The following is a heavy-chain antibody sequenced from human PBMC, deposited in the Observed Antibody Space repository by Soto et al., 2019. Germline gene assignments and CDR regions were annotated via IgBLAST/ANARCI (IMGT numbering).Heavy chain of an antibody. CDR1: GLTFSSYW. J-gene: IGHJ4*02. CDR2: IKQDGREK. V-gene: IGHV3-7*01. CDR3: ATVAGLAGHD. D-gene: IGHD6-19*01. Sequence: EVQLVESGGGLVQPGGSLRLSCAASGLTFSSYWMSWFRQAPGKGLEWVANIKQDGREKYYVDSVKGRFTISRDNAKNSLYLQTNSLRAEDTAVYYCATVAGLAGHDWGQGTLVTVSS.